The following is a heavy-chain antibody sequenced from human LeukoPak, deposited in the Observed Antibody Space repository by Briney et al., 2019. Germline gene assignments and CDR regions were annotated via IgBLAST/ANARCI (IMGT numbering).Heavy chain of an antibody. CDR2: SKYDGSTA. CDR3: AKSDWFDP. CDR1: GFTIKNYW. J-gene: IGHJ5*02. Sequence: GGSLRLSCETSGFTIKNYWMSWLRRAPGKGLEWVSRSKYDGSTAMYAESVKGRFTISRDNARGTLYLQMNSLRVDDTAVYYCAKSDWFDPCGRGILVTVSS. V-gene: IGHV3-74*03.